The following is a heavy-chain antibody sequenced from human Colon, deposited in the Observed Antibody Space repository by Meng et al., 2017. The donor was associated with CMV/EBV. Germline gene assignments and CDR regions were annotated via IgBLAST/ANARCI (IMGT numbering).Heavy chain of an antibody. CDR3: AKSMNDFWTGYYPLFDQ. Sequence: ASVKVSCKASGYTFTGYYIHWLRQAPGQGLEWMGWTNPKSGATNYAQKFLGRVTMTRDTSTATAHMELRSLRSDDTAVYYCAKSMNDFWTGYYPLFDQWGQGTLVTVSS. D-gene: IGHD3/OR15-3a*01. J-gene: IGHJ4*02. CDR1: GYTFTGYY. CDR2: TNPKSGAT. V-gene: IGHV1-2*02.